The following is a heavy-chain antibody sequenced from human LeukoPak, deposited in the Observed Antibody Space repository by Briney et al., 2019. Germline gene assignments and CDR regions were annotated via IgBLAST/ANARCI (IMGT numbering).Heavy chain of an antibody. J-gene: IGHJ3*02. Sequence: GGSLRLSCAAFGFTFSSYAMSWVRQAPGKGLEWVSAISGSGSNTYYADSVKGRFTISRDNSKNTLYLQMNSLRAEDTAVYYCAKNSGMGGGAFDIWGQGTMVTVSS. V-gene: IGHV3-23*01. D-gene: IGHD1-26*01. CDR2: ISGSGSNT. CDR3: AKNSGMGGGAFDI. CDR1: GFTFSSYA.